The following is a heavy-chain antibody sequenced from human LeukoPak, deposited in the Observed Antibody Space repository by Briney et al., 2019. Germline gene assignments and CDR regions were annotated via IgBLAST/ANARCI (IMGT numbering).Heavy chain of an antibody. CDR3: VRVMLGSSKFFDL. D-gene: IGHD1-26*01. CDR2: IRNKANSYSI. Sequence: PGGSLRLSCAGSGFTFSHYYIDWVRQAPGKGLEWVARIRNKANSYSIEYAAPVKGRFTISRDDSKNSVYLQMNSLKSEDTADYYCVRVMLGSSKFFDLWGRGTLVTVSS. J-gene: IGHJ2*01. V-gene: IGHV3-72*01. CDR1: GFTFSHYY.